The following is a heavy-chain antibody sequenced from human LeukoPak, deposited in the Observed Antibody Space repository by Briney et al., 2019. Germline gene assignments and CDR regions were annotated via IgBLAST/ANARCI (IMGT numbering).Heavy chain of an antibody. V-gene: IGHV4-4*07. D-gene: IGHD1-26*01. CDR1: GGSISSYY. CDR3: ARVGGSYYYYYYMDV. J-gene: IGHJ6*03. CDR2: IYTSGST. Sequence: SETLFLTCTVSGGSISSYYWSWIRQPAGKGLEWIGRIYTSGSTNYNPSLKSRVTMSVDTSKNQFSLKLSSVTAADTAVYYCARVGGSYYYYYYMDVWGKGTTVTVSS.